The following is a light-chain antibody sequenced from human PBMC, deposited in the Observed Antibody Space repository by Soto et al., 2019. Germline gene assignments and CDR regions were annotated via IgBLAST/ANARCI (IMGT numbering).Light chain of an antibody. Sequence: DIQMTQSPSTLSASVGDRVTITCRASQSISSWLAWYQQKPGKAPKLLIYDASSLESGVPSRFGGSGSGTEFTLTISSLQPDDFATYYCQQYNSLTGTFGQGTKVEIK. CDR2: DAS. CDR1: QSISSW. CDR3: QQYNSLTGT. J-gene: IGKJ1*01. V-gene: IGKV1-5*01.